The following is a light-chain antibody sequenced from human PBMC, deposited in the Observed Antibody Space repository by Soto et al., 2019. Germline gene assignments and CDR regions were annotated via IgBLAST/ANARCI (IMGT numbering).Light chain of an antibody. CDR3: QQANSFPRT. V-gene: IGKV1D-12*01. CDR1: QAISTW. J-gene: IGKJ1*01. Sequence: DLQMTQSPSSVSASVGDRVTITCRASQAISTWLAWYQQKPGKAPKLLIYDASNLQTGVPSRFSGSGSGTDFTLTISSLQPEDCATYHCQQANSFPRTFGQGTKVEIK. CDR2: DAS.